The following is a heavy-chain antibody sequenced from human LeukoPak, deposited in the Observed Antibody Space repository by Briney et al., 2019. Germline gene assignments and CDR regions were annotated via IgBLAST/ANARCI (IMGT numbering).Heavy chain of an antibody. CDR1: GFTFSSYA. CDR2: ISGSGGST. D-gene: IGHD4-17*01. V-gene: IGHV3-23*01. CDR3: AKAQNPKTTVTTFTPFGY. J-gene: IGHJ4*02. Sequence: GGSLRLSCVVSGFTFSSYAMSWVRQAPGKGLEWVSAISGSGGSTYYADSVKGRFTISRDNSKNTLYLQMNSLRAEDTAVYYCAKAQNPKTTVTTFTPFGYWGQGTLVTVSS.